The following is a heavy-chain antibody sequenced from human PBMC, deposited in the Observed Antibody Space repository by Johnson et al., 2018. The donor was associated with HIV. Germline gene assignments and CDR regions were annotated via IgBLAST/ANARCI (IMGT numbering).Heavy chain of an antibody. J-gene: IGHJ3*02. Sequence: QVQLVESGGGVVQPGGSLRLSCAASGFTFSSYGMHWVRQAPGKGLEWVSGISWNSGSIGYADSVKGRFTISRDNSKNTLYLQMNSLRAEDTAVYYCARAGVYANVDAFDIWAKGQRSPSLQ. D-gene: IGHD2-8*01. CDR3: ARAGVYANVDAFDI. CDR1: GFTFSSYG. V-gene: IGHV3-NL1*01. CDR2: ISWNSGSI.